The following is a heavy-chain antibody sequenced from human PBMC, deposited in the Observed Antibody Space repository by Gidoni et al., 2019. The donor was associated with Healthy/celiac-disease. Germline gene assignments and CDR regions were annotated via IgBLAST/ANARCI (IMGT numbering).Heavy chain of an antibody. D-gene: IGHD5-12*01. J-gene: IGHJ4*02. CDR1: GFTVSSYA. CDR3: ASYDRPLGRWLQLRAPFDY. V-gene: IGHV3-23*04. Sequence: EVQLVESGGGLVQHGGSLRRSWAAAGFTVSSYAMSWVRQAPGKGLECVSAISGSGGSTYYAASVKGRFTISRDNSKNTLYLQMNSLRAEDTAVYYCASYDRPLGRWLQLRAPFDYWGQGTLVTVSS. CDR2: ISGSGGST.